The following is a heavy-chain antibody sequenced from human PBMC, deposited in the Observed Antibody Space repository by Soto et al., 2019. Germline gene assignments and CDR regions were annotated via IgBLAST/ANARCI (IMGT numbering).Heavy chain of an antibody. CDR1: GGSINTGGYC. Sequence: SETLSITFTVAGGSINTGGYCCRLLSQPPGKGLDWIGCISYGGSTSYNPSLKSRVTISVDTSKNQFSLKLTSVTAADTAVYYCVRDHPHSYGVYYFDYWGQGTPVTVS. CDR3: VRDHPHSYGVYYFDY. J-gene: IGHJ4*02. V-gene: IGHV4-31*03. CDR2: ISYGGST. D-gene: IGHD5-18*01.